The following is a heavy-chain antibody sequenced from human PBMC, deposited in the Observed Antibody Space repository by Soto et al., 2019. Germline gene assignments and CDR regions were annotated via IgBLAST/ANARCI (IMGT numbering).Heavy chain of an antibody. Sequence: GGSLRLSCALSGFSFGSYALSWVRQAPGKGMEWVSTISGSDGKTFYADSVTGRFSISRDPSQSTLYLQMNSLRADDTAIYYCARWSYLDYWGQGTRVTASS. J-gene: IGHJ4*02. CDR1: GFSFGSYA. CDR2: ISGSDGKT. V-gene: IGHV3-23*01. CDR3: ARWSYLDY. D-gene: IGHD3-3*01.